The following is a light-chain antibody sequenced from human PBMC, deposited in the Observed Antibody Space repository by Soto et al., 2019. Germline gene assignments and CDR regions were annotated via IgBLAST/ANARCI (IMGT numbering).Light chain of an antibody. Sequence: EIGLTQSPGSLSLSPGERATLFCRASQSVSSSYLAWYQQKPGQAPRLLIYGASSRATGIPDRFRGSASGTDFTLTIPRLEPEDFAVYYCQQYGTSPPITFGQGTRLEIK. J-gene: IGKJ5*01. CDR1: QSVSSSY. CDR3: QQYGTSPPIT. V-gene: IGKV3-20*01. CDR2: GAS.